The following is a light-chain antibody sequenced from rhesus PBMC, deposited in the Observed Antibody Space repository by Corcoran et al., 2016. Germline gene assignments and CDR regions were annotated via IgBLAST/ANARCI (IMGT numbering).Light chain of an antibody. Sequence: EIVMTQSPATLSLSPGERATLSCRASQSVSSSLAWYQQKPGQAPSLLIYGASSRAPGIPDRFRGSGSGTEFTLTISSLEPEDFAVYYCQQYSNWPPTFGGGTKVEIK. CDR2: GAS. V-gene: IGKV3-42*03. CDR3: QQYSNWPPT. CDR1: QSVSSS. J-gene: IGKJ4*01.